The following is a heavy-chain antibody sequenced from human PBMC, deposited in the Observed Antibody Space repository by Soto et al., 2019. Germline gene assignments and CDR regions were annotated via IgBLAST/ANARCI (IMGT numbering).Heavy chain of an antibody. CDR1: GGSISNGGYY. Sequence: SETLSLTCTVSGGSISNGGYYWSWIRQLPGKGLEWIGYIYYSGSTYYNPSLKSRVTISVDTSKSQFSLKLSSVTAADAALYYCARVPYASGSYYFAYWGQGTLVTVS. CDR3: ARVPYASGSYYFAY. D-gene: IGHD3-10*01. CDR2: IYYSGST. J-gene: IGHJ4*02. V-gene: IGHV4-31*03.